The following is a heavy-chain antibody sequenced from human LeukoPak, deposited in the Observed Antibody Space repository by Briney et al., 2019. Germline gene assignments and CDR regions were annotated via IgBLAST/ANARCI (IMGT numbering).Heavy chain of an antibody. J-gene: IGHJ6*04. D-gene: IGHD2-2*01. CDR1: GYSITSCW. Sequence: GESLKISCKGSGYSITSCWIGCLRQMPGKDLEWMGIIYPGDSDTRYSPSFQGQVIISADKSFSTAYLQWSSLKASDTAMYYCARHGGGIVVVPAAKGGMDVWGKGTTVTVSS. CDR2: IYPGDSDT. CDR3: ARHGGGIVVVPAAKGGMDV. V-gene: IGHV5-51*01.